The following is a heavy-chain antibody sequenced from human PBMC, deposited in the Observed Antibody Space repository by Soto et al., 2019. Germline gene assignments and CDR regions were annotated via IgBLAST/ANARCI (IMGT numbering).Heavy chain of an antibody. CDR2: VNASNGYT. CDR1: GYTFTSNA. J-gene: IGHJ4*02. V-gene: IGHV1-3*01. D-gene: IGHD5-18*01. CDR3: ARGAHTYGYVFDY. Sequence: QVHLVQSGAEVKKPEASVKVSCRSSGYTFTSNAIHWVRQAPGQSLEWMGWVNASNGYTKYLQNFLGRVTISRDTSASTAYVELNSLRSADTAVYYCARGAHTYGYVFDYWGQGTLVTVSS.